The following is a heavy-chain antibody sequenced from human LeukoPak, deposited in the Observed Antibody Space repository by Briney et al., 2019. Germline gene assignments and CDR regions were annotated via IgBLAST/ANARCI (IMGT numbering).Heavy chain of an antibody. CDR2: ISGSGGST. CDR1: GFTFSSYA. D-gene: IGHD5-12*01. V-gene: IGHV3-23*01. J-gene: IGHJ2*01. CDR3: ARDRRAPDIGATAPWYFDL. Sequence: GGSLRLSCAASGFTFSSYAMSWVRQAPGKGLEWVSAISGSGGSTYYADSVKGRFTISRDNSKNTLYLQMNSLRAEDTAVYYCARDRRAPDIGATAPWYFDLWGRGTLVTVSS.